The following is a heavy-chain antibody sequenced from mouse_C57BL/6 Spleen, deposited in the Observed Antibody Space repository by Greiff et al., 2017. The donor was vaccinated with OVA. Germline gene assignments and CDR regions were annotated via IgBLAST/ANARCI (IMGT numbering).Heavy chain of an antibody. J-gene: IGHJ4*01. V-gene: IGHV5-9-1*02. CDR3: TRGGYTYYAMDY. CDR2: ISSGGDYI. CDR1: GFTFSSYA. D-gene: IGHD1-3*01. Sequence: EVQVVESGEGLVKPGGSLKLSCAASGFTFSSYAMSWVRQTPEKRLEWVAYISSGGDYIYYADTVKGRFTISRDNARNTLYLQMSSLKSEDTAMYYCTRGGYTYYAMDYWGQGTSVTVSS.